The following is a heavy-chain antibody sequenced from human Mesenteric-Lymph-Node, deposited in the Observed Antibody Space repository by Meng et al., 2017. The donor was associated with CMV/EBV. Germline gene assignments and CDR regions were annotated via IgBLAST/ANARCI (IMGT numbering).Heavy chain of an antibody. J-gene: IGHJ4*02. Sequence: SWFSLSPDGVGVGWNRQAPGKALEWLALIYWDDDHLYNPSLRSRLTATKDTSKNQVVLTMTNMDPVDTATYYCAHPRFTGYAMYYFDFWGQGTLVTVSS. CDR2: IYWDDDH. CDR3: AHPRFTGYAMYYFDF. CDR1: WFSLSPDGVG. D-gene: IGHD5-12*01. V-gene: IGHV2-5*02.